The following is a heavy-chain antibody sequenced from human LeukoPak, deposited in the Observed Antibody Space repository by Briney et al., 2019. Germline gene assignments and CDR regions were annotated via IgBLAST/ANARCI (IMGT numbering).Heavy chain of an antibody. V-gene: IGHV4-39*07. D-gene: IGHD2-8*02. CDR1: GGSITNTNYY. Sequence: SETLSLTCTVSGGSITNTNYYWAWIRQPPGEGLEWIGSVYHSGITYYTPSLKSRVTISIDTSKNQFSLDLSSVTAADTAVYYCARYCGGSWPYFDYWGQGTLVTVSS. J-gene: IGHJ4*02. CDR3: ARYCGGSWPYFDY. CDR2: VYHSGIT.